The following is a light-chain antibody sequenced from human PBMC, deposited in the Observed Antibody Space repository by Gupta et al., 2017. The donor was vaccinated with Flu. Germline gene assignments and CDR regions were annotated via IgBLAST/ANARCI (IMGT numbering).Light chain of an antibody. CDR1: QNSGIW. J-gene: IGKJ5*01. CDR2: KAS. CDR3: QQYNSRSSIT. V-gene: IGKV1-5*03. Sequence: DRVTITCRASQNSGIWLSWYQQKPGKAPKLLIYKASSLESGVPSRFTGVGSGTEFTLTINSLQPDDFATYYCQQYNSRSSITFGQGTRLEIK.